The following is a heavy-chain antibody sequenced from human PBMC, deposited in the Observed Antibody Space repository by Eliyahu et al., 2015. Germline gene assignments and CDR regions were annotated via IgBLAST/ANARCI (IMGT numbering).Heavy chain of an antibody. CDR2: ISYDGSNK. Sequence: QVQLVESGGGVVQPGRSLRLSCXAAGXPFSIYTLHWVRQAPGKGLEWVTLISYDGSNKYYADSVKGRFTISRDNSKNTLYLQMDSLRAEDTAVYYCARGAGSSGYYFDYWGQGTLVTVSS. V-gene: IGHV3-30-3*01. D-gene: IGHD3-22*01. J-gene: IGHJ4*02. CDR1: GXPFSIYT. CDR3: ARGAGSSGYYFDY.